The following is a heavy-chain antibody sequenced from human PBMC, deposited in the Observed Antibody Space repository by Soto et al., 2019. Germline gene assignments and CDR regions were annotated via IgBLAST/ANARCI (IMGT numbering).Heavy chain of an antibody. CDR1: GGSISSGGYY. CDR3: ARDLVVVVAATGARQDRFDP. Sequence: QVQLQESGPGLVKPSQTLSLTCTVSGGSISSGGYYWSWIRQHPGKGLEWIGYIYYSGSTYYNPSLKSRVTISVDTSKNQFSLKLSSVTAADTAVYYCARDLVVVVAATGARQDRFDPWGQGTLVTVSS. V-gene: IGHV4-31*03. J-gene: IGHJ5*02. D-gene: IGHD2-15*01. CDR2: IYYSGST.